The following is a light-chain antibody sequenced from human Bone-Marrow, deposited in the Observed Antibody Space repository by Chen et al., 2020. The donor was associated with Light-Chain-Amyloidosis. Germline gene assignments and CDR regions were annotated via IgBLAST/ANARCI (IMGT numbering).Light chain of an antibody. V-gene: IGLV1-44*01. CDR3: TAWDDSLNVRV. Sequence: QSVLTQPPSASATPAQSVPISRSQASANIGRTTGNWYHKLPGAAPKLVIYSNDQRPIGGSDRFSGSKSGTSASLAITGLRSEDEADYYCTAWDDSLNVRVFGGGTKLTVL. J-gene: IGLJ2*01. CDR1: SANIGRTT. CDR2: SND.